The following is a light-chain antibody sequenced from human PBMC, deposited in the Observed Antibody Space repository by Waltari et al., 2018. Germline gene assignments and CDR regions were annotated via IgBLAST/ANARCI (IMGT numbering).Light chain of an antibody. CDR3: QQYNTIGGT. CDR2: KAS. Sequence: DVQLTQSPSALSAFVGDRVTITCRASRDIISSLAWYQQKPGKAPKLLICKASLLQSGVTSRFSGSESGTECTLTISSRQPDDIATYYGQQYNTIGGTFGQGTKVEIK. CDR1: RDIISS. V-gene: IGKV1-5*03. J-gene: IGKJ1*01.